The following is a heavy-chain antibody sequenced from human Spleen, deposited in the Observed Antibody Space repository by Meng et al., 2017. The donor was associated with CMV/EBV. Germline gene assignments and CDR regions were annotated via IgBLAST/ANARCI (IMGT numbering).Heavy chain of an antibody. CDR2: INPNRGDT. Sequence: ASVKVSCKASGYTFTGYYVHWVRQAPGQGLEWMGRINPNRGDTHYAQKFQGRVTMTRDTSISSAYMELSGLSSVTAADTAVYYCAREYGDDVLGYWGQGTLVTVSS. CDR3: AREYGDDVLGY. CDR1: GYTFTGYY. V-gene: IGHV1-2*06. D-gene: IGHD3-16*01. J-gene: IGHJ4*02.